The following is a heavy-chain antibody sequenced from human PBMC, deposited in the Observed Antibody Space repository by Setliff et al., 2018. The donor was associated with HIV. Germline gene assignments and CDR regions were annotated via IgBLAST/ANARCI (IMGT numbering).Heavy chain of an antibody. CDR3: ARGGPLITMVRGVLRWCDP. D-gene: IGHD3-10*01. CDR2: INPSGGSK. Sequence: ASVKVSCKASGYTFTSYYMHWVRQAPGQGLEWMGIINPSGGSKSYAQKFQGRVTMTRDTSTSTVDMELSSLRSEDTAVYYCARGGPLITMVRGVLRWCDPWGQGTLVTVSS. CDR1: GYTFTSYY. V-gene: IGHV1-46*01. J-gene: IGHJ5*02.